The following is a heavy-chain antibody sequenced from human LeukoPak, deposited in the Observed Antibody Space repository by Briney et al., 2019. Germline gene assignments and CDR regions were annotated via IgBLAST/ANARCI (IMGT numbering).Heavy chain of an antibody. CDR3: ATSSTVTHTRVP. CDR2: INPYSGAT. D-gene: IGHD4-11*01. CDR1: VYGFIYFY. V-gene: IGHV1-2*02. J-gene: IGHJ5*02. Sequence: GASVTVSFMPSVYGFIYFYFNGLRQAPGQGLEWMGWINPYSGATNYAQRFQGRVSMDASFDTAYMELSRLTSDDTAVYYCATSSTVTHTRVPWGQGTLVTVSS.